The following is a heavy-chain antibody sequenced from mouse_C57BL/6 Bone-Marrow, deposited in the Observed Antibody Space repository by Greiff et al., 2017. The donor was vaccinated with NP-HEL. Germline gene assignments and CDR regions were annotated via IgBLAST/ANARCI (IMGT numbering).Heavy chain of an antibody. D-gene: IGHD3-2*02. CDR1: GYAFSSSW. J-gene: IGHJ3*01. CDR3: AREGDSSGYV. Sequence: VQLQQSGPELVKPGASVKISCKASGYAFSSSWMNWVKQRPGKGLEWIGRIYPGDGDTNYNGKFTGKATLTADKSSSTAYMQLSSLTSEDSAVYFCAREGDSSGYVWGQGTLVTVSA. CDR2: IYPGDGDT. V-gene: IGHV1-82*01.